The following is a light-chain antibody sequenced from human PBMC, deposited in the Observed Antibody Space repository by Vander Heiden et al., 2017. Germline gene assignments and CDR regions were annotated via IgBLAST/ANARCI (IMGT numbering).Light chain of an antibody. CDR1: QSVSSN. J-gene: IGKJ5*01. CDR2: GAS. Sequence: VMTQSPATLSVSPGERATLSCRASQSVSSNLPWYQHKPGQAPRLLMYGASTRATGIPARFSGSGSGTEFTLTISSLQSEDFAVYYCQQYNKWPLTFGQGTRLEI. V-gene: IGKV3-15*01. CDR3: QQYNKWPLT.